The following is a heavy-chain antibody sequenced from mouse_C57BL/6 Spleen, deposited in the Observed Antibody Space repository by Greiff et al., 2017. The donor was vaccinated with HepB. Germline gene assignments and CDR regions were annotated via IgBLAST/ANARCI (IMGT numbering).Heavy chain of an antibody. CDR1: GYAFSSSW. J-gene: IGHJ2*01. CDR2: IYPGDGDT. Sequence: VKLQQSGPELVKPGASVKISCKASGYAFSSSWMNWVKQRPGKGLEWIGRIYPGDGDTNYNGKFKGKATLTADKSSSTAYMQLSSLTSEDSAVYFCARRYDGYYAFDYWGQGTTLTVSS. V-gene: IGHV1-82*01. D-gene: IGHD2-3*01. CDR3: ARRYDGYYAFDY.